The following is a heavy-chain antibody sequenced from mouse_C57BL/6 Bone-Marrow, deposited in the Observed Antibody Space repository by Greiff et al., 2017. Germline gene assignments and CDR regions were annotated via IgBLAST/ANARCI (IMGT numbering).Heavy chain of an antibody. J-gene: IGHJ2*01. CDR2: IYPGDGDT. V-gene: IGHV1-80*01. CDR1: GYAFSSYW. D-gene: IGHD1-1*01. Sequence: VQLQQSGAELVKPGASVKISCKASGYAFSSYWMNWVKQRPGKGLEWIGQIYPGDGDTNYNGKFKGKATLTADKSSSTAYIQLSSLTSEDSAVYFCARPPSYYYGSSPYFDYGGQGTTLTVSS. CDR3: ARPPSYYYGSSPYFDY.